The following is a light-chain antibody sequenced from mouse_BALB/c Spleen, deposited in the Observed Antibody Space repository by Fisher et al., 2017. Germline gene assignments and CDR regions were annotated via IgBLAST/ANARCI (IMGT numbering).Light chain of an antibody. CDR1: SSVSY. J-gene: IGKJ4*01. Sequence: IVMTQSPAIMSASPGEKVTMTCSASSSVSYMHWYQQKSGTSPKRWIYDTSKLASGVPARFSGSGSGTSYSLTISSMEGEDAATYYCQQRSSYPFTFGSGTKLEIK. CDR2: DTS. CDR3: QQRSSYPFT. V-gene: IGKV4-59*01.